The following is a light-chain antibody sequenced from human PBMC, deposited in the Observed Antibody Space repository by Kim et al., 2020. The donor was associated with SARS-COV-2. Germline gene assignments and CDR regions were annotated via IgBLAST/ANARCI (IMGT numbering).Light chain of an antibody. CDR1: KLGTKF. CDR3: PAWDDTSAV. J-gene: IGLJ3*02. CDR2: QTA. Sequence: SYELTQPPSVSLSPGQTASIACPGDKLGTKFVHWYQQKSGQSPALVIYQTARRPSGTPERFSGSLSGNTATLTIRGTQAMDEADYFCPAWDDTSAVFGGGTQLTVL. V-gene: IGLV3-1*01.